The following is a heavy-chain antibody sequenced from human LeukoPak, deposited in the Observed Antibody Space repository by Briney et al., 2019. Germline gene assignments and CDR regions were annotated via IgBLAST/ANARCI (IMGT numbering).Heavy chain of an antibody. Sequence: SVKVSCKASGGTFSSYAISWVRQAPGQGLEWMGGIIPIFGTANYAQKFQGRVTITADESTSTAYMELSSLRSEDTAVYYCARVLLDTAMAQGHYFDYWGQGTLVTVSS. J-gene: IGHJ4*02. D-gene: IGHD5-18*01. CDR2: IIPIFGTA. CDR3: ARVLLDTAMAQGHYFDY. V-gene: IGHV1-69*01. CDR1: GGTFSSYA.